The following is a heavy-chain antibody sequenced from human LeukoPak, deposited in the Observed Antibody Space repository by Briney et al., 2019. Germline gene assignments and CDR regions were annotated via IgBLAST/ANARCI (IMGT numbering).Heavy chain of an antibody. CDR1: SGSISSSNW. CDR3: ASVGSRYSSSLGTYDY. J-gene: IGHJ4*02. V-gene: IGHV4-4*02. Sequence: SETLSLTCAVSSGSISSSNWWSWVRQPPGKGLEWSGEIYDSGSTNYNPSLKSRVTISVDKSKNQFSLKLSSVTAADTAVYYCASVGSRYSSSLGTYDYWGQGTLVTVSS. CDR2: IYDSGST. D-gene: IGHD6-13*01.